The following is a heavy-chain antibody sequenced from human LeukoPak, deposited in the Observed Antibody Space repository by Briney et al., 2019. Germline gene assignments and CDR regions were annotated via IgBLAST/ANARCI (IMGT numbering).Heavy chain of an antibody. CDR3: ARDRPTGASRVFVVQ. V-gene: IGHV3-21*06. J-gene: IGHJ4*02. D-gene: IGHD2-21*01. CDR2: MSSGSSYI. CDR1: GFTFSTYA. Sequence: GGSLRLSCTASGFTFSTYAMTWVRQAPGKGLEWISSMSSGSSYIYYADSVRGRLTISRDNTKNSLYLEMNNLRGEDTAIYYCARDRPTGASRVFVVQWGQGTPVTVSS.